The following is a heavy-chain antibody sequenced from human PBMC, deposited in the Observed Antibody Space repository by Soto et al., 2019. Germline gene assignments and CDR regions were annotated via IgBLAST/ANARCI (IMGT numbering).Heavy chain of an antibody. CDR3: ARESHGDYLDD. D-gene: IGHD4-17*01. CDR2: ISSNGGST. J-gene: IGHJ4*02. V-gene: IGHV3-64*01. CDR1: GFTFSSYA. Sequence: PGGSLRLSCAASGFTFSSYAMHWVRQAPGKGLEYVSAISSNGGSTYYANSVKGRFTISRDNSKNTLYLQMGSLRAEDMAVYYCARESHGDYLDDWGQGTLVTVSS.